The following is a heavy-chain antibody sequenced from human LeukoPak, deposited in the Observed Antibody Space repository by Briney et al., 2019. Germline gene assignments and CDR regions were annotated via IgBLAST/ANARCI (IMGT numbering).Heavy chain of an antibody. CDR2: IYYSGST. D-gene: IGHD3-10*01. Sequence: PSQTLSLTCTVSGGSISSGGYCWSWIRQHPGKGLEWIGYIYYSGSTYYNPSLKSRVTISVDTSKNQFSLKLSSVTAADTAVYYCARVRTVRGVHPWGQGTLVTVSS. CDR3: ARVRTVRGVHP. CDR1: GGSISSGGYC. V-gene: IGHV4-31*03. J-gene: IGHJ5*02.